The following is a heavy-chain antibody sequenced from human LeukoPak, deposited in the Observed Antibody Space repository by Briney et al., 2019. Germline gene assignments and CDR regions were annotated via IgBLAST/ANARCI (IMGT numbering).Heavy chain of an antibody. V-gene: IGHV1-69*13. D-gene: IGHD3-10*01. CDR2: IIPIFGTA. CDR1: GGTFISYA. J-gene: IGHJ4*02. CDR3: ARGSAQYGSGSYNY. Sequence: SVKVSCTASGGTFISYAISWVRQAYGQGLEWMGGIIPIFGTANYAQKFQGRVTITADESTSTAYMELSSLRSEDTAVYYCARGSAQYGSGSYNYWGQGTLVTVSS.